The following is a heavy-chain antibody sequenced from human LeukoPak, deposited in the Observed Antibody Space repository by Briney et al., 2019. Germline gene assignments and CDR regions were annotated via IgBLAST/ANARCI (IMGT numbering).Heavy chain of an antibody. CDR3: AGQNYDFWGGRDS. D-gene: IGHD3-3*01. Sequence: PSETLSLTCTVSGASISDYYWRWLRQPPGKGRVWIGYIYYSRTTNYNPSLKSRVTISVDTCKRQFSLKLCSVTAADTAVYYCAGQNYDFWGGRDSWGQGTLVTVSS. V-gene: IGHV4-59*08. CDR1: GASISDYY. CDR2: IYYSRTT. J-gene: IGHJ4*02.